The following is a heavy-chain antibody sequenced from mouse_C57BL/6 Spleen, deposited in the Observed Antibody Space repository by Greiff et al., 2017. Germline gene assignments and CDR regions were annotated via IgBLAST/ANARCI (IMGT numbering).Heavy chain of an antibody. CDR3: TRSEGYYFAY. Sequence: QVQLQQSGAELVRPGASVTLSCKASGYKFNDYEMHWVKQTPVHGLEWIGSIDPETGGTAYNQKFKGKAILTADKSSSTAYMELRSLTSADSSVYYCTRSEGYYFAYWGQGTTRTVSS. V-gene: IGHV1-15*01. D-gene: IGHD3-2*02. CDR1: GYKFNDYE. CDR2: IDPETGGT. J-gene: IGHJ2*01.